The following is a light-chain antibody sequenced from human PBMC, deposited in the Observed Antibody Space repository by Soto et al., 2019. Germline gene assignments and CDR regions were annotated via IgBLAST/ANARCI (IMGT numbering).Light chain of an antibody. V-gene: IGLV2-23*01. Sequence: QSVLTQPASVSASPGQSITIPCTGTSSDVGSYNLVSWFQQHPGKVPKLLIYEGTKRPSGLSDRFSGSKSGNTASLTISGLQAEDEADYYCYSSAGENLYVFGTGTKVTVL. J-gene: IGLJ1*01. CDR1: SSDVGSYNL. CDR3: YSSAGENLYV. CDR2: EGT.